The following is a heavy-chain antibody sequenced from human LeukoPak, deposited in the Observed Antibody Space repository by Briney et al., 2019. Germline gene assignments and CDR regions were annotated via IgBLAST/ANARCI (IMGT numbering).Heavy chain of an antibody. V-gene: IGHV4-59*01. J-gene: IGHJ3*02. CDR2: IYYSGST. Sequence: SETLSLTCTVSGGSISSYYWSWIRQPPGKGLEWIGYIYYSGSTNYNPSLKSRVTISVDTSKNQFSLKLSSVTAAETAVYYCAREGRTGDLAFDIWGQGTMVTVSS. CDR3: AREGRTGDLAFDI. D-gene: IGHD7-27*01. CDR1: GGSISSYY.